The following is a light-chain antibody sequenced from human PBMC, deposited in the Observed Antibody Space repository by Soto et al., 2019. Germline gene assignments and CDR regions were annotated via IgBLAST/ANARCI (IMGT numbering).Light chain of an antibody. CDR2: DAS. CDR3: QQSYSTPRT. Sequence: EIVLTQSPGTLSLSPGERATLSCRASQSVSSNLAWYQQKPGQAPRLLIYDASTRATGIPARFSGSGSGTDFTLTISSLQPEDFATYYCQQSYSTPRTLGQGTRLEIK. V-gene: IGKV3-15*01. CDR1: QSVSSN. J-gene: IGKJ5*01.